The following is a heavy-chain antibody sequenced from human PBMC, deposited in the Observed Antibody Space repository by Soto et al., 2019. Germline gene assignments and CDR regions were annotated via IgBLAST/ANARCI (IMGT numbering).Heavy chain of an antibody. CDR3: XXTVXAXIRWFDP. CDR2: ISAYNGNT. D-gene: IGHD1-26*01. J-gene: IGHJ5*02. Sequence: QVQLVQSGAEVKKPGASVKVSCKASGYTFTSYGISWVRQAPGQGLEWMGWISAYNGNTNYAQKLQGRVTMTTDTXTTTTYMELRSLRSDDTAVYFCXXTVXAXIRWFDPWGQGTLVTVSS. CDR1: GYTFTSYG. V-gene: IGHV1-18*01.